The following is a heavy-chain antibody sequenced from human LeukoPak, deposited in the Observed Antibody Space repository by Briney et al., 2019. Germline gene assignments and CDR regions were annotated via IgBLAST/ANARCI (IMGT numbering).Heavy chain of an antibody. CDR2: INSDESST. CDR3: ARGYASASNGAFDI. D-gene: IGHD3-16*01. V-gene: IGHV3-74*01. J-gene: IGHJ3*02. CDR1: GFTLTTYW. Sequence: GGSLRLSCAASGFTLTTYWMHWDRQAPGKGLVWVSRINSDESSTDYADSVKGRFTISRDNAMNTLYLEMNSLRAEDTAMYFCARGYASASNGAFDIWGQGTVVTVSS.